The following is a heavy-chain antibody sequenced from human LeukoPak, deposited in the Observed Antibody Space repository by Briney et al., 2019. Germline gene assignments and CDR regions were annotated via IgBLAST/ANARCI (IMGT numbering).Heavy chain of an antibody. CDR2: ISGSGGSR. V-gene: IGHV3-23*01. CDR3: AKDGNYYDSSRARAL. J-gene: IGHJ4*02. Sequence: GGSLRLSCAPSGFTFSSYGMSWVRQAPGKGLEWVSAISGSGGSRYYADSVKGRFTISRDNSKNTLYLQMNSLRAEDTAVYYGAKDGNYYDSSRARALWGQGTLVTVSS. D-gene: IGHD3-22*01. CDR1: GFTFSSYG.